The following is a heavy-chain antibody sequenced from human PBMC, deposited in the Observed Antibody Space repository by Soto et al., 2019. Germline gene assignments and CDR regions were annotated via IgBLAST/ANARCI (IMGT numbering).Heavy chain of an antibody. CDR2: INPSGGST. V-gene: IGHV1-46*01. CDR3: ARAGAHFRDFWSGYRTYYYYGMDV. CDR1: GYTFTSYY. Sequence: ASVKVSCKASGYTFTSYYMHWVRQAPGQGLEWMGIINPSGGSTSYAQKFQGRVTMTRDTSTSTVYMELSSLRSEDTAVYYCARAGAHFRDFWSGYRTYYYYGMDVWGQGTTVTVSS. D-gene: IGHD3-3*01. J-gene: IGHJ6*02.